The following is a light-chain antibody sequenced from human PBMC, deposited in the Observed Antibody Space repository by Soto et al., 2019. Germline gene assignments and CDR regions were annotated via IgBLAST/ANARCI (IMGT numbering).Light chain of an antibody. V-gene: IGKV3-15*01. Sequence: EIVMTQSPATLSVSPGERATLSCRASQSVSGNLAWYQQKPGQAPRLLIYGASTRATGIPARFSGSGSGTESTHTISSLQAEDFAVYYCQQYNNWPPSFGQGTKVEIK. J-gene: IGKJ1*01. CDR1: QSVSGN. CDR3: QQYNNWPPS. CDR2: GAS.